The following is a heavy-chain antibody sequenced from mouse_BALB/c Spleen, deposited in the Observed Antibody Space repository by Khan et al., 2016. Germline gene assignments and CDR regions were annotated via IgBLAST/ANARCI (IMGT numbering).Heavy chain of an antibody. CDR1: GFPFSGYA. CDR2: ISSGGVYT. CDR3: AAITTVDY. V-gene: IGHV5-6*01. D-gene: IGHD1-2*01. Sequence: EVELVESGGDLVKPGGSLKLSVAASGFPFSGYARSWVRQTPAKGLEWLATISSGGVYTYYPDSVKGRFTISRDNVKNTLYLQMSSLKSEDTAMYYCAAITTVDYWGQGTTLTVSS. J-gene: IGHJ2*01.